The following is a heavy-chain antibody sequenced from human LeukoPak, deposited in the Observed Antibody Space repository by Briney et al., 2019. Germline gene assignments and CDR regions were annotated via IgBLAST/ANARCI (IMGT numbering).Heavy chain of an antibody. J-gene: IGHJ4*02. Sequence: PGGSLRLSCAASGFTLRSYGTHWVRQAPGKGLEWVAFSSSDESYNYYADSVKSRFTISRDISKNTLYLQMNSLRAEDTAVYYCAESTVTTALVSYFGYWGQGTLVTVSS. V-gene: IGHV3-30*18. CDR2: SSSDESYN. D-gene: IGHD4-17*01. CDR3: AESTVTTALVSYFGY. CDR1: GFTLRSYG.